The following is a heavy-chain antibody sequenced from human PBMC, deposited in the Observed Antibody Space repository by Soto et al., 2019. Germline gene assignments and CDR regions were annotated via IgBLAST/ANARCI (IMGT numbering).Heavy chain of an antibody. CDR3: ARADDSGGFYAFGY. J-gene: IGHJ4*02. V-gene: IGHV4-4*02. CDR1: GGSISSDNW. CDR2: IYHTGNT. D-gene: IGHD2-15*01. Sequence: QVQLQESGAGLVKPAGTLSLTCAVSGGSISSDNWWSWVRQPPGKGLEWIGEIYHTGNTNHNPSLKSRVTMSADKSKNHLSLKMTSVTAADTAVYYCARADDSGGFYAFGYWGQGTLVTVSS.